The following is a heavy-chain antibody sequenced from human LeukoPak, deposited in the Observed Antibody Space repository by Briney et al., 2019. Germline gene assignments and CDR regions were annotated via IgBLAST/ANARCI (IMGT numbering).Heavy chain of an antibody. V-gene: IGHV3-23*01. J-gene: IGHJ4*02. CDR3: AKYGSGSYYNGLF. CDR2: ISVSGENT. Sequence: GGSLRLSCAASGFTFSSYAMTWVRQAPGKGLQWVSTISVSGENTYYADSVKGRFTTSRDISKSTLYLQMNRLRDEDTAIYYCAKYGSGSYYNGLFWGQGTLVTVSS. D-gene: IGHD3-10*01. CDR1: GFTFSSYA.